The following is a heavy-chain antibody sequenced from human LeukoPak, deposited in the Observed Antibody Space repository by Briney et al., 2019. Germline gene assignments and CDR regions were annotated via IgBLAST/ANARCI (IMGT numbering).Heavy chain of an antibody. CDR3: ARAPFYCSGGSCYSSDAFDI. V-gene: IGHV1-69*05. J-gene: IGHJ3*02. CDR2: IIPIFGTA. D-gene: IGHD2-15*01. CDR1: GGTFSSYA. Sequence: SVKVSCKASGGTFSSYAISWVRQAPGQGLEWMGGIIPIFGTANYAQKFQGRVTITTDESTCTAYMELSSLRSEDTAVYYCARAPFYCSGGSCYSSDAFDIWGQGTMVTVSS.